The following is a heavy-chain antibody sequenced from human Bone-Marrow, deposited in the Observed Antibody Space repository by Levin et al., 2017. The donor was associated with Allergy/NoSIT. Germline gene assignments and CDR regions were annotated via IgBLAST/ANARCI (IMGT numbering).Heavy chain of an antibody. CDR3: ARLDTPDADEY. Sequence: GGSLRLSCAASGFTFSVSAIHWVRQASVKGLEWVGRIRTKANNYSTSFAASVEGRFSISRDDSKNVAFLALNSLTTADSAMYYCARLDTPDADEYWGQGTLVTVSS. CDR1: GFTFSVSA. V-gene: IGHV3-73*01. D-gene: IGHD2-15*01. J-gene: IGHJ4*02. CDR2: IRTKANNYST.